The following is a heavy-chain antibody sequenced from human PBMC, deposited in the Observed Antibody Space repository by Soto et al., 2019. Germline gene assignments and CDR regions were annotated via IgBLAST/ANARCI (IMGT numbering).Heavy chain of an antibody. D-gene: IGHD6-19*01. J-gene: IGHJ4*02. CDR2: IIPIFGTA. V-gene: IGHV1-69*13. Sequence: SVKVSCKPSGGTFSSYALSWERQAPGQGLEWMGGIIPIFGTANYAQNFQGRVTITADEPPSTAYMELSSLRSEDRAVYYCARDLKGSGPYGVYWGQRTLVPVSS. CDR3: ARDLKGSGPYGVY. CDR1: GGTFSSYA.